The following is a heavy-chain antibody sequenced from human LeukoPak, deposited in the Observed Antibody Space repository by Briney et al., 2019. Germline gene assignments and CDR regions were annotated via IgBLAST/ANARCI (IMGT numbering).Heavy chain of an antibody. CDR3: AKQPRHPYSGSYFDY. Sequence: PSETLSLTCAVYGVSFSGYYWSWIRQPPGKGLEWIGEINHSGSTNYNPSLKCRVTISVDTSKNQFSLKLSSVTAADTAVYYCAKQPRHPYSGSYFDYWGQGTQVTLSS. J-gene: IGHJ4*02. D-gene: IGHD1-26*01. CDR2: INHSGST. V-gene: IGHV4-34*01. CDR1: GVSFSGYY.